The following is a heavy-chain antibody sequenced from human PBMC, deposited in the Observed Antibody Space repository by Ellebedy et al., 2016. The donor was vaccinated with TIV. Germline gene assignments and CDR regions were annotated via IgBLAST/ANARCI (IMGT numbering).Heavy chain of an antibody. V-gene: IGHV1-8*01. J-gene: IGHJ4*02. CDR1: EDTFSNYE. CDR3: ATQGATGFDY. CDR2: MNPKSGNT. Sequence: AASVKVSCKASEDTFSNYEINWVRQAFGQGLEWMGRMNPKSGNTGYAQEFQGRLTMTRNTSISTAYMELSSLKSEDTALYYCATQGATGFDYWGQGSLVTVSS. D-gene: IGHD1-26*01.